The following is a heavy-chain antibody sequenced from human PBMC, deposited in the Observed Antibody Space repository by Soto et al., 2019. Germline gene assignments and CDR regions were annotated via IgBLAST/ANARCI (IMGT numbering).Heavy chain of an antibody. CDR2: ISNDGSNE. CDR3: AKPPGRAP. CDR1: GFTFSSYG. J-gene: IGHJ5*02. V-gene: IGHV3-30*18. Sequence: QVQLVESGGGVVQPGTSLRLSCIASGFTFSSYGMYWVRQAPGKGLEWLAVISNDGSNEYYAESVKGRFTISRDNCKNTLYLQTNSLRREDTALYYCAKPPGRAPWGQGTLVTVSS.